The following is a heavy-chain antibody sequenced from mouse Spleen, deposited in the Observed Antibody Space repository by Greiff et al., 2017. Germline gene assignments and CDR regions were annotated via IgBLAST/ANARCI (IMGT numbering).Heavy chain of an antibody. CDR2: IDPSDSYT. D-gene: IGHD2-3*01. CDR1: GYTFTTYW. Sequence: QVQLQQPGAELVKPGASVKLSCKTSGYTFTTYWMQWVKQRPGQGLEWIGEIDPSDSYTNYNQNFKGKATLTIDTSSSTAYMHLSSLTSEDSAVYYCARGWLHRNFDYWGQGTTLTVSS. J-gene: IGHJ2*01. V-gene: IGHV1-50*01. CDR3: ARGWLHRNFDY.